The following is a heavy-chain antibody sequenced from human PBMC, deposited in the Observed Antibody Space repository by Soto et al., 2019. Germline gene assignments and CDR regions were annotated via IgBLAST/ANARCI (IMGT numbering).Heavy chain of an antibody. V-gene: IGHV3-74*01. J-gene: IGHJ4*02. CDR3: ASDTSGWIPDAH. Sequence: GGSLRLSCAASGFTFSSNWVHWVRQAPGKGLVWVSRIGSDGTGTGYADSVKGRFTISRDNAQNMLYLEMTSLRVDDTAVYYCASDTSGWIPDAHWGQGTLVTVSS. CDR1: GFTFSSNW. CDR2: IGSDGTGT. D-gene: IGHD6-19*01.